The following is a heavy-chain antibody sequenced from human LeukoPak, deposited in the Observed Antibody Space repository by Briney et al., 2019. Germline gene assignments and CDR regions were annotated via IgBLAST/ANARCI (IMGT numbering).Heavy chain of an antibody. CDR3: AGYGFYPY. Sequence: TTGGSLRLSCAASGFTVSTYDMHWVRQAPGEGPEWIAYFGINGTIYYADSVRGRFTISRDRAKNSLHLEMNSLRVDDTAIYYCAGYGFYPYWGQGTTVTVSS. D-gene: IGHD5-18*01. CDR1: GFTVSTYD. CDR2: FGINGTI. V-gene: IGHV3-69-1*01. J-gene: IGHJ4*02.